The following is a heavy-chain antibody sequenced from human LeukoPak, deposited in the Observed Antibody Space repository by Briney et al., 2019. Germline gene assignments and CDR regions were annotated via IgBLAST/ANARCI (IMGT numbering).Heavy chain of an antibody. CDR1: GFTFSSNA. CDR3: ARSLYGDHFDY. J-gene: IGHJ4*02. D-gene: IGHD3-10*02. CDR2: ISSSGSTI. Sequence: GGSLRLSCAASGFTFSSNAMSWIRQAPGKGLEWVSYISSSGSTIYYADSVRGRFTISRDNAKNSLYLQMNSLRAEDTAVYYCARSLYGDHFDYWGQGTLVTVSS. V-gene: IGHV3-11*01.